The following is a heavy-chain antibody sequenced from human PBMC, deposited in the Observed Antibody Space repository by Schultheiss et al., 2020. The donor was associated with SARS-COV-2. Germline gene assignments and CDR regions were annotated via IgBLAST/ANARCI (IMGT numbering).Heavy chain of an antibody. Sequence: GGSLRLSCAASGFTFSSYWMHWVRQAPGKGLVWVSRINSDGSSTSYADSVKGRFTISRDNAKNTLYLQMNSLRAEDTAVYYCARDFVVVVAARSGYYYGMDVWGKGTTVTVSS. V-gene: IGHV3-74*01. CDR3: ARDFVVVVAARSGYYYGMDV. CDR2: INSDGSST. D-gene: IGHD2-15*01. J-gene: IGHJ6*04. CDR1: GFTFSSYW.